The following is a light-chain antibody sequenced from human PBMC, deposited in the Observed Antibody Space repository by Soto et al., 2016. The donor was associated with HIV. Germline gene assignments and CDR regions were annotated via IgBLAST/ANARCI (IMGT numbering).Light chain of an antibody. Sequence: DIQMTQSPSSLSASVGDRVTIPCRASQSISSFLNWYQQKPGKAPKLLIYAASSLQVGVPSRFSGSASGTDFSLTISNLQPEDFATYYCQQSYSIPLTFGQGTRLEIK. V-gene: IGKV1-39*01. J-gene: IGKJ5*01. CDR1: QSISSF. CDR2: AAS. CDR3: QQSYSIPLT.